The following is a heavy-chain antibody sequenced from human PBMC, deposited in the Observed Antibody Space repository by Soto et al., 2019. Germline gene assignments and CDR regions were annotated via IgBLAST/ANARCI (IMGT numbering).Heavy chain of an antibody. CDR2: IWYDGSNK. Sequence: ESVGGVVQPGRSLRLSCAASGFTFSSYGMHWVRQAPGKGLEWVAVIWYDGSNKYYADSVKGRFTISRDNSKNTLYLQMNSLRAEDTAVYYCARVDIPYSSGWYSVDYWGQGTLVTVSS. CDR3: ARVDIPYSSGWYSVDY. CDR1: GFTFSSYG. V-gene: IGHV3-33*01. D-gene: IGHD6-19*01. J-gene: IGHJ4*02.